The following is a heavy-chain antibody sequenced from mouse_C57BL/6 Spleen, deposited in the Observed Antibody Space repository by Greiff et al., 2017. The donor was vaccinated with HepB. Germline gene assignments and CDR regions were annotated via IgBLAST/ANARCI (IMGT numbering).Heavy chain of an antibody. CDR2: IYPGSGST. CDR3: ARLGDAMDY. J-gene: IGHJ4*01. CDR1: GYTFTSYW. V-gene: IGHV1-55*01. Sequence: QVQLKQSGAELVKPGASVKMSCKASGYTFTSYWITWVKQRPGQGLEWIGDIYPGSGSTNYNEKFKSKATLTGDTSSSTAYLQLSSLTSEDSAVYYCARLGDAMDYWGQGTSVTVSS.